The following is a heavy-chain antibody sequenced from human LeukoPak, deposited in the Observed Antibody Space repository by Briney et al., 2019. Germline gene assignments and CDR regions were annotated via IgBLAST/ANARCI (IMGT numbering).Heavy chain of an antibody. V-gene: IGHV3-7*04. CDR3: ARRTPITMVRGVIPLYYFDY. CDR1: GFTFSSYW. J-gene: IGHJ4*02. CDR2: IKQDGSEK. D-gene: IGHD3-10*01. Sequence: GGSLRLSCAASGFTFSSYWMSWVRQAPGKELEWVANIKQDGSEKYYVDSVKGRFTISRDNAKNSLYLQMNSLRAEDTAVYYCARRTPITMVRGVIPLYYFDYWGQGTLVTVSS.